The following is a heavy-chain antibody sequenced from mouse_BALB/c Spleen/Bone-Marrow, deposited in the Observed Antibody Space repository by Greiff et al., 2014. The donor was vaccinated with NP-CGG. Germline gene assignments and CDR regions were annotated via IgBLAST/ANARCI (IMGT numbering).Heavy chain of an antibody. CDR2: INPDSSTI. D-gene: IGHD1-2*01. V-gene: IGHV4-1*02. CDR1: GFDFSRYW. Sequence: EVKLMESGGGLVQPGGSLKLSCADSGFDFSRYWMSWVRQAPGKGLEWIGEINPDSSTINYTPSLKDRFIISRDNAKNTLYLQMSKVRSEDTALYYCVRNHYYGLLAYWGQGTLVTVSA. CDR3: VRNHYYGLLAY. J-gene: IGHJ3*01.